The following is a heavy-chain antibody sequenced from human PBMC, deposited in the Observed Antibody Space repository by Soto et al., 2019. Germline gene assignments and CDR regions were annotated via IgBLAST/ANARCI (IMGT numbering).Heavy chain of an antibody. CDR2: IIPIFGTA. V-gene: IGHV1-69*01. J-gene: IGHJ6*02. D-gene: IGHD6-13*01. CDR1: GGTFSSYA. Sequence: QVQLVQSGAEVKKPGPSVKVSCKASGGTFSSYAISWVRQAPGQGLEWMGGIIPIFGTANYAQKFQGRVTITADESTSTAYMELSSLRSEDTAVYYCAGIAAAGTARRYYYYGMDVWGQGTTVTVSS. CDR3: AGIAAAGTARRYYYYGMDV.